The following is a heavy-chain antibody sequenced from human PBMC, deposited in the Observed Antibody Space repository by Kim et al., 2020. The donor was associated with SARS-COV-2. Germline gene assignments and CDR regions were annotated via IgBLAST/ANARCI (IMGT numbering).Heavy chain of an antibody. J-gene: IGHJ4*02. Sequence: ASVKVSCKTTRYSFKGFSLHWVRQAPGLGLEWVGRINPNTGASFLAQKFQGRVTMTRDTSINTAYMELRSLTSDDTAIYFCARAQQSVVGYYPDYWGQGTLVTVSS. CDR1: RYSFKGFS. D-gene: IGHD3-3*01. V-gene: IGHV1-2*06. CDR2: INPNTGAS. CDR3: ARAQQSVVGYYPDY.